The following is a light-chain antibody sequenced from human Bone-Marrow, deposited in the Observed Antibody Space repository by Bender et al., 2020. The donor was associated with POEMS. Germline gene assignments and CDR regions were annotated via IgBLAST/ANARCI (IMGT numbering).Light chain of an antibody. CDR2: GND. J-gene: IGLJ3*02. V-gene: IGLV1-44*01. Sequence: IGGNAVNWWQQLPGTAPKLLIYGNDQRPSGVPDRFSGSKSGTSASLAISWLQSEDEADYFCSAWDGILNGWVFGGGTELTVL. CDR3: SAWDGILNGWV. CDR1: IGGNA.